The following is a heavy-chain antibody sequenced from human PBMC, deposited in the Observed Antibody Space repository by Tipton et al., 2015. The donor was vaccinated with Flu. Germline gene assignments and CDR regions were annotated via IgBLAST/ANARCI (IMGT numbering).Heavy chain of an antibody. CDR3: ARGSGSGTYMIFDF. D-gene: IGHD3-10*01. V-gene: IGHV4-4*07. J-gene: IGHJ4*02. CDR2: IYSSGST. Sequence: TLSLTCTVSGDSLSSYYWTWIRQPAGKGLEWIGRIYSSGSTKYSPSSKSRVIMSVDTSKNKFSLNLKSVTAADTAVYYCARGSGSGTYMIFDFWGQGTLVTVAS. CDR1: GDSLSSYY.